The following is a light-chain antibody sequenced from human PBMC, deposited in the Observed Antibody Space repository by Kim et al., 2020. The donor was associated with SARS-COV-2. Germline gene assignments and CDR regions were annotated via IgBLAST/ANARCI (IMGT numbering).Light chain of an antibody. CDR2: DAS. V-gene: IGKV3-20*01. CDR1: QSVNNVY. J-gene: IGKJ1*01. CDR3: QQYGGSPT. Sequence: FSEGERATLSCRASQSVNNVYLAWYQQKPGQAPRLLIYDASTRATGIPDRVSGSGSGTDFTLTISRLEPEDFAVYYCQQYGGSPTFGQGTKVDIK.